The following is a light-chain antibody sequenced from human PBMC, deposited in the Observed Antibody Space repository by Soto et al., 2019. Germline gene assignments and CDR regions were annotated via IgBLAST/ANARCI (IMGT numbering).Light chain of an antibody. J-gene: IGLJ3*02. CDR2: GNS. V-gene: IGLV1-40*01. Sequence: QSVLTQPPSVSGAPGQRVTISCIVSSSNIGAGYDVHWYQQLPGTAPKLLIYGNSNRPSGVPDRFSGSKSGTSASLAITGLQAEDEADYYCQSYDSSLSALFGGGTKLTVL. CDR3: QSYDSSLSAL. CDR1: SSNIGAGYD.